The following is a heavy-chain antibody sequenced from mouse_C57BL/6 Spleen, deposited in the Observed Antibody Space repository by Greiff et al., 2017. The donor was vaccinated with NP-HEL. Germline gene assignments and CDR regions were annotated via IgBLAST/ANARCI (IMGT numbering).Heavy chain of an antibody. Sequence: VQLQQPGAELVMPGASVKLSCKASGYTFTSYWMHWVKQRPGQGLEWIGEIDPSDSYTNYNQKFKGKSTLTVDKSSSTAYMQLSSLTSEDSAVYYCARWRDYDDYWGQGTTLTVSS. J-gene: IGHJ2*01. CDR2: IDPSDSYT. CDR1: GYTFTSYW. CDR3: ARWRDYDDY. D-gene: IGHD2-4*01. V-gene: IGHV1-69*01.